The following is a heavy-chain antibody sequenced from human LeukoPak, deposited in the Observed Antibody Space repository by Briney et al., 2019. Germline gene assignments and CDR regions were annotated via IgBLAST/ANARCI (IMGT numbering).Heavy chain of an antibody. D-gene: IGHD2-15*01. Sequence: ASVKVSCKASGYTFTTYGITWVRQAPGQGLEWMGWISAYNGNTNYAQKLQGRVTMTTDTSTSTGYMELRSLRSDDTAVYYCARVAPNRRYCSGGSCLNYFDYWGQGTLVTVSS. CDR3: ARVAPNRRYCSGGSCLNYFDY. CDR2: ISAYNGNT. J-gene: IGHJ4*02. V-gene: IGHV1-18*01. CDR1: GYTFTTYG.